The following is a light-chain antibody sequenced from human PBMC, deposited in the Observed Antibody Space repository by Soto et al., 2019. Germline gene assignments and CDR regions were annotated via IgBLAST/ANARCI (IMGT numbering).Light chain of an antibody. CDR3: QHYNYWPYT. Sequence: EIVLTQSPATLSLSPGERATLSCRASQSISYFLAWYQQKPGQTPRLLIYDASNRATGVPARFSGSGSGTGFTLTISSLQSEDFAVYYCQHYNYWPYTFGQGTKVDIK. V-gene: IGKV3-11*01. CDR1: QSISYF. J-gene: IGKJ2*01. CDR2: DAS.